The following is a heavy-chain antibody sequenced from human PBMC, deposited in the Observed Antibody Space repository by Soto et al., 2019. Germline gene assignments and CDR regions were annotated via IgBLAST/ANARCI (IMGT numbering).Heavy chain of an antibody. CDR2: ISCYSDYT. CDR1: GYTFSDHA. V-gene: IGHV1-18*01. Sequence: QVQLVQSGPEVKKSGASVKVSCKASGYTFSDHAISWVRQAPGQGLEWMGWISCYSDYTNYAQKFQGRVTMTTDTATSIVHMELRSLGSDDSAVYYCAREGSYGWYDCWGQGTLVTVSS. CDR3: AREGSYGWYDC. J-gene: IGHJ5*01. D-gene: IGHD2-15*01.